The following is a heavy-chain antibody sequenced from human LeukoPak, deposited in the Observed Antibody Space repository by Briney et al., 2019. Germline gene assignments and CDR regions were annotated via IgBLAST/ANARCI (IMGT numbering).Heavy chain of an antibody. V-gene: IGHV3-74*01. CDR3: ARASTTVPNLLDY. CDR1: GFTFSTYW. J-gene: IGHJ4*02. CDR2: IRGDGNTA. Sequence: GGSLRLSCAAAGFTFSTYWMHWVRQAPGKGLVWVSRIRGDGNTAIYADSVKGRFTISRDNSKNTLYLQTSSLRAEDTAVYYCARASTTVPNLLDYWGQGTLVTVSS. D-gene: IGHD4-17*01.